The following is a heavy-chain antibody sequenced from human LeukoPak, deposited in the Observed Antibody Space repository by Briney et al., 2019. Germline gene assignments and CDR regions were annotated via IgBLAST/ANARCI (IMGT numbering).Heavy chain of an antibody. CDR1: GYSFSNYW. Sequence: GESLKISCKGSGYSFSNYWIGWVRQMPGKGLEWVGIIYPSDSDTRYSPSFQGQVTISADKSISTAYLQWSSLKASDNAMYYCARQAVAGPNPSRRWFDPWGQGTLVTVSS. J-gene: IGHJ5*02. CDR3: ARQAVAGPNPSRRWFDP. D-gene: IGHD6-19*01. CDR2: IYPSDSDT. V-gene: IGHV5-51*01.